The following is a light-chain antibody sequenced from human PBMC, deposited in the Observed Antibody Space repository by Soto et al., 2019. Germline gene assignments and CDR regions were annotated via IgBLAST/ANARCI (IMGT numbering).Light chain of an antibody. CDR1: RTDVADGYDY. CDR2: DAS. V-gene: IGLV2-14*03. Sequence: QSVLTQPASVSGSPGQSIAISCTGVRTDVADGYDYVSWYQQHPGQAPQLIIYDASNRPSGVSDRFSGSKSGNTASLTISGLQAEDEAEYYCTSYTSGTPFYVFGTGTKVTVL. CDR3: TSYTSGTPFYV. J-gene: IGLJ1*01.